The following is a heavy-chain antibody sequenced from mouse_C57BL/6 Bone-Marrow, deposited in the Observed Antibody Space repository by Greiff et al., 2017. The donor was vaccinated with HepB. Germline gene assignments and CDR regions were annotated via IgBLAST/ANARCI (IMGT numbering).Heavy chain of an antibody. Sequence: EVKLVESGEGLVKPGGSLKLSCAASGFTFSSYAMSWVRQTPEKRLEWVAYISSGGDYIYYADTVKGRFTISRDNARNTLYLQMSSLKSADTAMYYCTSAQTTVVAPAYWYFDFWGTGTTVTVSS. CDR3: TSAQTTVVAPAYWYFDF. V-gene: IGHV5-9-1*02. D-gene: IGHD1-1*01. J-gene: IGHJ1*03. CDR1: GFTFSSYA. CDR2: ISSGGDYI.